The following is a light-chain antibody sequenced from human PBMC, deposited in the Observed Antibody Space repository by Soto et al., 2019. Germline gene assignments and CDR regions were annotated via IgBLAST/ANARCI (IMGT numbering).Light chain of an antibody. J-gene: IGKJ4*01. V-gene: IGKV1-6*01. CDR3: QQSSSFPLT. CDR1: QDIGND. CDR2: AAS. Sequence: ATQMTQSPSSLSASVGDRVTITCRASQDIGNDLGWYQQKPGKAPNLLIYAASSLQSGVPSRFSGSGSGTDFTLTINSLTVEDVATYYCQQSSSFPLTFGGGTKVDIK.